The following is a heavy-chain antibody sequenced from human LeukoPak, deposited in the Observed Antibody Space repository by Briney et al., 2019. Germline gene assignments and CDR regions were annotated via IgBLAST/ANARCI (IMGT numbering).Heavy chain of an antibody. J-gene: IGHJ4*02. D-gene: IGHD2-15*01. CDR3: VRVKGSYFDY. V-gene: IGHV3-48*01. Sequence: PGGSLRLSCAASGFPLSSYSINWVRQAPGKGLEWVSYISSSGNAIYYVDSVKGRFTVSRDNAKNSLFLQMYSPRAEDTAVYYCVRVKGSYFDYWGQGALVTVSS. CDR2: ISSSGNAI. CDR1: GFPLSSYS.